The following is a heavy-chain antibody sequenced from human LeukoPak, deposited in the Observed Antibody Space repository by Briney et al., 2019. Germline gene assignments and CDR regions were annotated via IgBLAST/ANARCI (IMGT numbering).Heavy chain of an antibody. D-gene: IGHD2-2*01. J-gene: IGHJ4*02. CDR1: GYSFTNYA. CDR2: INPGNGNT. Sequence: ASVKVSCKTSGYSFTNYALHWVRQAPGQRLEWMGWINPGNGNTKYSQKFQGRVTLTRDTTASTAYMELSSLRSEETAVYYCARDPGYCSSTSCYPAYQFDYWGQGTLVTVSS. V-gene: IGHV1-3*01. CDR3: ARDPGYCSSTSCYPAYQFDY.